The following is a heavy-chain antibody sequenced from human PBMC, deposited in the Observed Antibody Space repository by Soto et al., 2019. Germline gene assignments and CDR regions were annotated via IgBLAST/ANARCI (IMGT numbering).Heavy chain of an antibody. CDR1: GGSISSYY. CDR2: IYYTGST. CDR3: ARFFYTRSSYNWFDP. D-gene: IGHD2-2*02. V-gene: IGHV4-59*08. J-gene: IGHJ5*02. Sequence: SETLSLTCTVSGGSISSYYWSWIRQPPGKGLEWIAYIYYTGSTNYNPSLKSRVTISVDTSKNQFSLKLSSVTAADTAVYYCARFFYTRSSYNWFDPWGQGALVTVSS.